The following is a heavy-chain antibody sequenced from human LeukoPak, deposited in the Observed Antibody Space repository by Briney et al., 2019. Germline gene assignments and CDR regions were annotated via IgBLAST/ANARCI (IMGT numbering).Heavy chain of an antibody. J-gene: IGHJ5*02. D-gene: IGHD3-10*01. CDR2: IYHSGST. CDR1: GGSISSGTYS. V-gene: IGHV4-30-2*01. Sequence: SETLSLTRAVSGGSISSGTYSWSWIRQPPGKGLEWIGYIYHSGSTYYNPSLKSRVTISVDRSKNQFSLKLSSVTAADTAVYYCARSTEEYYYGSGSYYTSSWFDPWGQGTLVTVSS. CDR3: ARSTEEYYYGSGSYYTSSWFDP.